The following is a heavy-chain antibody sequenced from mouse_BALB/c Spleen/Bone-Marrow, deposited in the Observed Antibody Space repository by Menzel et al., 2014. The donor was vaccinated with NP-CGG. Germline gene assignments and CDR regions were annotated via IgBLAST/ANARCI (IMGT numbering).Heavy chain of an antibody. CDR3: ARNANWLFAY. V-gene: IGHV14-3*02. CDR2: IDPANGNT. J-gene: IGHJ3*01. CDR1: GFNIKDTY. D-gene: IGHD4-1*01. Sequence: VQLQQSGAELVKPGASVKLSCTASGFNIKDTYMHWVKQRPEQGLEWIGRIDPANGNTKYDPKFQGKATITADTSSNTAYLQLSSLTSDDSAVYFCARNANWLFAYWGQGTLVTVSA.